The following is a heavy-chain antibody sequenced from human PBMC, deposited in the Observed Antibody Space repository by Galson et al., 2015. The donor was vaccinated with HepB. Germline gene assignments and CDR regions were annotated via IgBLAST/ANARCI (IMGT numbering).Heavy chain of an antibody. CDR1: GDSVSSNSAA. V-gene: IGHV6-1*01. CDR3: ARGYYYDSSGYRRPYYFDY. CDR2: TYYRSKWYN. J-gene: IGHJ4*02. Sequence: CAISGDSVSSNSAAWNWIRQSPSRDLEWLGRTYYRSKWYNDYAVSVKSRITINPDTSKNQFSLQLNSVTPEDTAVYYCARGYYYDSSGYRRPYYFDYWGQGTLVTVSS. D-gene: IGHD3-22*01.